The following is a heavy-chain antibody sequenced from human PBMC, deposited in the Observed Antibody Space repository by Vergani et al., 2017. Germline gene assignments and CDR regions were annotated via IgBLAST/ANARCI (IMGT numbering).Heavy chain of an antibody. Sequence: QVQLVESGGGVVQPGGSLRLSCAASGFTFSTYGMHWVRQAPGKGLEWVAFIRYDGSNKFYVDSVKGRFTISRDNSENTLYLQMSGLRAEDTAVYYCAKVGRSEVAGTFGAFDIWGQGTMVTVSS. CDR1: GFTFSTYG. J-gene: IGHJ3*02. V-gene: IGHV3-30*02. CDR3: AKVGRSEVAGTFGAFDI. CDR2: IRYDGSNK. D-gene: IGHD6-19*01.